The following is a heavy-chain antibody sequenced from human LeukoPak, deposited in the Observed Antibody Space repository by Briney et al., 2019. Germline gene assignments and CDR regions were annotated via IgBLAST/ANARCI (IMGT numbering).Heavy chain of an antibody. CDR2: INTITGNP. D-gene: IGHD4-17*01. J-gene: IGHJ6*02. V-gene: IGHV7-4-1*02. Sequence: ALVKVSCKASGYTFTSYAMNWVRQAPGQGLEWMGWINTITGNPTYAQGFTGRFVFSLDTSVSTAYLQISSLKAEDTAVYYCARAPTTVTTPSYYYYYGMDVWGQGTTVTVSS. CDR3: ARAPTTVTTPSYYYYYGMDV. CDR1: GYTFTSYA.